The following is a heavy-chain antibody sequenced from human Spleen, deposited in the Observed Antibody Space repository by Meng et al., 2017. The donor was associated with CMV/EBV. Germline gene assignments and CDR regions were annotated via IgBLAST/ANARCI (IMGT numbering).Heavy chain of an antibody. V-gene: IGHV3-11*01. Sequence: GGSLRLSCAASGFTFSDYYMSWIRQAPGKGREWVSYIDSGSTIYYADSVKGRFTISRDNAKNSLYLQMNSLRAEDTAVYYCARSRKYSGTLFDYWGQGTLVTVSS. CDR1: GFTFSDYY. CDR2: IDSGSTI. J-gene: IGHJ4*02. CDR3: ARSRKYSGTLFDY. D-gene: IGHD1-26*01.